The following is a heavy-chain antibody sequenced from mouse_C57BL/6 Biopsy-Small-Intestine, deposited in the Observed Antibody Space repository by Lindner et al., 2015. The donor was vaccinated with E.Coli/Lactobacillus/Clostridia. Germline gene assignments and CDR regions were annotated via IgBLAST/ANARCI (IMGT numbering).Heavy chain of an antibody. CDR1: GYTFTSYT. CDR3: ARGGLRYYFDY. V-gene: IGHV1-4*01. CDR2: INPSSGYT. J-gene: IGHJ2*01. Sequence: VQLQESGAELARPGASVKMSCKASGYTFTSYTMHWVKQRPGQGLEWIGYINPSSGYTKYNQKFKDKATLTADKSSSTAYMQLSSLTSEDSAVYYCARGGLRYYFDYWGQGTTLTVSS. D-gene: IGHD2-4*01.